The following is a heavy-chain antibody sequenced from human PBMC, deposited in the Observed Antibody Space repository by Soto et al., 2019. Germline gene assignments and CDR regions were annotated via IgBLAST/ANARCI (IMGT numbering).Heavy chain of an antibody. J-gene: IGHJ4*02. D-gene: IGHD6-19*01. V-gene: IGHV3-30*18. CDR1: GFTFSTYG. Sequence: GGSLRLSCAASGFTFSTYGMHWVRQAPGKGLEWVAVISYDGSNKHFADSVKGRFTISRDNSDNTLYLQMNSLKPEDTAVYYCAKDEYSSGWYRLDYWGQGTLVTVSS. CDR2: ISYDGSNK. CDR3: AKDEYSSGWYRLDY.